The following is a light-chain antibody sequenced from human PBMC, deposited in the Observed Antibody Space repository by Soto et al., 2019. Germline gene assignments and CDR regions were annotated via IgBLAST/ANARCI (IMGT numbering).Light chain of an antibody. CDR2: GAS. J-gene: IGKJ2*01. Sequence: EIVMTQSPATLSVSPGERATLSSRASQSVSSNLAWYQQKPGQAPRLLIYGASTRATGIPARFSGSGSGTEFTLTISSLQSEDFAVYYCQQYHNWPPYTFGQGTKLEIK. CDR3: QQYHNWPPYT. CDR1: QSVSSN. V-gene: IGKV3-15*01.